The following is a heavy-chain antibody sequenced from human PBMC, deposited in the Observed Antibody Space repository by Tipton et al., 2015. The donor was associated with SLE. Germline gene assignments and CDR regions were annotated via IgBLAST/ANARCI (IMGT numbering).Heavy chain of an antibody. Sequence: SLRLSCAASGFTFSSFEFNWVRQAPGKGLEWISYIGGGWSPIYYANSVKGRFTISRDNAKNSLYLQMNILRADDTAVYYCARDSFKGAYSVNWGQGSLVTFSS. CDR3: ARDSFKGAYSVN. CDR2: IGGGWSPI. D-gene: IGHD3-16*01. V-gene: IGHV3-48*03. J-gene: IGHJ4*02. CDR1: GFTFSSFE.